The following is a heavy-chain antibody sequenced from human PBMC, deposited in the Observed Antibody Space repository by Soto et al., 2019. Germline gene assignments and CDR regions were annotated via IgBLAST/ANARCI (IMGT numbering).Heavy chain of an antibody. J-gene: IGHJ6*02. D-gene: IGHD4-4*01. Sequence: LRLSCAASGFTFSSYAMSWVRQAPGKGLEWVSAISGSGGSTYYADSVKGRFTISRDNSKNTLYLQMNSLRAEDTAVYYCAKDQGANYPTTYYYYYYGMDVWGPGTTVTVSS. CDR1: GFTFSSYA. V-gene: IGHV3-23*01. CDR2: ISGSGGST. CDR3: AKDQGANYPTTYYYYYYGMDV.